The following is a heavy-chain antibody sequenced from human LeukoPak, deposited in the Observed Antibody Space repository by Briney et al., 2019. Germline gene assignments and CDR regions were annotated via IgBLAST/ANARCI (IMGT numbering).Heavy chain of an antibody. Sequence: GGSLRLSCAASGFTFSSYWMHWVRQAPGKGLVWVSRINSDGSSTSYADSVRGRFTISRDNAKNTLYLQMNSLRAEDTAVYYCAREGPVGGYNLYGMDVWGQGTTVTVSS. CDR1: GFTFSSYW. CDR2: INSDGSST. D-gene: IGHD5-24*01. J-gene: IGHJ6*02. V-gene: IGHV3-74*01. CDR3: AREGPVGGYNLYGMDV.